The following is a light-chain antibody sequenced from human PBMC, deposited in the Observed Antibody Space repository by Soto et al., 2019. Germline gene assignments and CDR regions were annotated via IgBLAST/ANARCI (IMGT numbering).Light chain of an antibody. CDR3: CSYAGSYTSYV. CDR1: SSDVGGYNY. J-gene: IGLJ1*01. CDR2: DVS. V-gene: IGLV2-11*01. Sequence: QSVLTQPRSVSLSPGQSVTISCTGTSSDVGGYNYVSWYQQHPGKAPKLMIYDVSKRPSGVPDRFSGSKSGNTASLTISGLQAEDEADYYCCSYAGSYTSYVFGTGTKVTVL.